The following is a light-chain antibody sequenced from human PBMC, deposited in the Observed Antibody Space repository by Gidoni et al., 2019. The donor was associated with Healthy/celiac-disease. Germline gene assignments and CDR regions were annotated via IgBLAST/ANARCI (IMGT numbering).Light chain of an antibody. CDR1: QGVSSSY. Sequence: ELVLTQSPGTLSLSPGERATLPCRASQGVSSSYLPWYQQKPGQAPRLLIYGASSRATGIPGRFRCSGSGKDFNLTISRLESEDFAGYDCQQYGSSLWTFGQGTKVEIK. CDR2: GAS. CDR3: QQYGSSLWT. V-gene: IGKV3-20*01. J-gene: IGKJ1*01.